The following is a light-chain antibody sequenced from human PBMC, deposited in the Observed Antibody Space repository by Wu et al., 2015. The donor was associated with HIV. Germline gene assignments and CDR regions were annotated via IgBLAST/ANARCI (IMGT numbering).Light chain of an antibody. Sequence: DIQMTQSPSTLSASVGDKITITCRASANIAGLLARYQQKPGKAPKLLIYQSSSLETGIPSRFSGSGSELTFTLTINNMQSDDFATYYCQQYNMYPWTFGQGTKVDIK. J-gene: IGKJ1*01. V-gene: IGKV1-5*03. CDR2: QSS. CDR1: ANIAGL. CDR3: QQYNMYPWT.